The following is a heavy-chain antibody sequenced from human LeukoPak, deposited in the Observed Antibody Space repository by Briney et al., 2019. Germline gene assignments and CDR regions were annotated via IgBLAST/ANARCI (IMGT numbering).Heavy chain of an antibody. J-gene: IGHJ6*03. CDR3: ARDGAPGSYYMDV. CDR2: IYTSGST. CDR1: GGSISSFY. V-gene: IGHV4-4*07. D-gene: IGHD3-10*01. Sequence: PSETLSLTCTVFGGSISSFYWSWMRQPAGKGLEWIGRIYTSGSTNYSPSLKSRVTMLMDTSKNQFSLKLKSVTAADTAVYYCARDGAPGSYYMDVWGKGTTVTISS.